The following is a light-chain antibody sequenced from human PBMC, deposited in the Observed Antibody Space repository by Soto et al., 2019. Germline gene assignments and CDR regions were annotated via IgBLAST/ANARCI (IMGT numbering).Light chain of an antibody. J-gene: IGKJ5*01. V-gene: IGKV3-20*01. CDR3: QQYYSTPIT. Sequence: EIVLTQSPGTLSLSPGERATLSRRASQSVSSSYLAWYQQKPGQAPRLLIYGASSRATGIPDRFSGSGSGTDFTLTISSLQAEDVAVYYCQQYYSTPITFGQGTRLEIK. CDR1: QSVSSSY. CDR2: GAS.